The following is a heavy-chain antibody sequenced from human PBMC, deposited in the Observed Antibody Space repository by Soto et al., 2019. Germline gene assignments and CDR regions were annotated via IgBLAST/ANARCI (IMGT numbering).Heavy chain of an antibody. V-gene: IGHV3-30*18. Sequence: GGSLRLSCAASGFTFSSYGMHWVRQAPGKGLEWVAVISYDGSNKYYADSVKGRSTISRDNSKNTLYLQMNSLRAEDTAVYYCAKDRITMVRGALDYWGQGTLVTVSS. D-gene: IGHD3-10*01. J-gene: IGHJ4*02. CDR2: ISYDGSNK. CDR1: GFTFSSYG. CDR3: AKDRITMVRGALDY.